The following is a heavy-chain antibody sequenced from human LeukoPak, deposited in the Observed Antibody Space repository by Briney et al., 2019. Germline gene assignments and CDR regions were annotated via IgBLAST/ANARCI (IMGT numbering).Heavy chain of an antibody. D-gene: IGHD1-26*01. CDR3: AKDRIGIREDY. Sequence: GGSLRLSCAASGFTFSSYWMHWVRQAPGKGLVWVSRINSDGSNTNYAHSVKGRFTISRDNAKNTLYLQINSLRAEDTAVYYCAKDRIGIREDYWGQGTLATVSS. CDR1: GFTFSSYW. V-gene: IGHV3-74*01. CDR2: INSDGSNT. J-gene: IGHJ4*02.